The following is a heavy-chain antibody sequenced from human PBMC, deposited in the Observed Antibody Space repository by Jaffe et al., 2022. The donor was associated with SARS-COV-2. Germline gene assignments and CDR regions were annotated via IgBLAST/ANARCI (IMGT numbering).Heavy chain of an antibody. CDR2: IIPIFGTA. V-gene: IGHV1-69*01. CDR1: GGTFSSYA. D-gene: IGHD3-22*01. CDR3: ARGADSSGYYAGVY. J-gene: IGHJ4*02. Sequence: QVQLVQSGAEVKKPGSSVKVSCKASGGTFSSYAISWVRQAPGQGLEWMGGIIPIFGTANYAQKFQGRVTITADESTSTAYMELSSLRSEDTAVYYCARGADSSGYYAGVYWGQGTLVTVSS.